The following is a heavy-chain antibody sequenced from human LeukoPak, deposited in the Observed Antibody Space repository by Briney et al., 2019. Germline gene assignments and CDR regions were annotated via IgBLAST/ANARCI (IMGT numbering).Heavy chain of an antibody. V-gene: IGHV4-59*02. Sequence: SETLSLTCTVSGGSVSGYYWSWIRQPPGKGLEWIGYIYYSGSTNYNPSLKSRVTISVDTSENQFSLELTSVPAADTAVYYCARDREYSSSGLVWFDPWGHGILVTVSS. CDR3: ARDREYSSSGLVWFDP. CDR1: GGSVSGYY. CDR2: IYYSGST. J-gene: IGHJ5*02. D-gene: IGHD6-6*01.